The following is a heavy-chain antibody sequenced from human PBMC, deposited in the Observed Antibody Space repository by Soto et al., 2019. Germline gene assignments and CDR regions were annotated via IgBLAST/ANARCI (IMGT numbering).Heavy chain of an antibody. Sequence: GGSLRLSCAASGFTVSSNYMSWVRQAPGKGLEWVSVIYSGGSTYYADSVKGRFTISRDNSKNTLYLQMNSLRAEDTAVYYCARDLSHDYGDYYGMDVWGQGTTVTVSS. CDR3: ARDLSHDYGDYYGMDV. V-gene: IGHV3-66*01. D-gene: IGHD4-17*01. J-gene: IGHJ6*02. CDR1: GFTVSSNY. CDR2: IYSGGST.